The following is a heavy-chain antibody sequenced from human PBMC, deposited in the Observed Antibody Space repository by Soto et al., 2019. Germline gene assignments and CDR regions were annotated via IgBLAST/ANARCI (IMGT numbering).Heavy chain of an antibody. CDR2: ISSSGSTI. J-gene: IGHJ5*02. CDR1: GFTFSSYE. D-gene: IGHD3-10*01. Sequence: PGGSLRLSCAASGFTFSSYEMNWVRQAPGKGLEWVSYISSSGSTIYYADSVKGRFTISRDNAKNSLYLQMNSLRAEDTAVYYCARGPPPWFGESENWFDPWGQGTLVTVSS. V-gene: IGHV3-48*03. CDR3: ARGPPPWFGESENWFDP.